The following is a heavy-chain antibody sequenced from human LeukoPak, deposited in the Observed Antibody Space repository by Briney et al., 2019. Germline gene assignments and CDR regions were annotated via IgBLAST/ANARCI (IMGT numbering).Heavy chain of an antibody. D-gene: IGHD6-13*01. V-gene: IGHV3-30*18. CDR3: AKEPGIAAAGSRYFQH. CDR1: GFTFSSYG. J-gene: IGHJ1*01. Sequence: GGSLTLSCAASGFTFSSYGMHWVRQAPGKGLEWVAVISYDGSNKYYADSVKGRFTISRDNSKNTLYLQMNSLRAEDTAVYYCAKEPGIAAAGSRYFQHWGQGTLVTVSS. CDR2: ISYDGSNK.